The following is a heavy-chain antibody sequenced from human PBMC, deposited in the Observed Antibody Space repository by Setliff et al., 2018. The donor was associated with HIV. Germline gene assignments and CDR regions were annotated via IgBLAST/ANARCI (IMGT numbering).Heavy chain of an antibody. V-gene: IGHV4-34*01. J-gene: IGHJ4*02. CDR1: GESFSGYF. Sequence: SETLSLTCAVYGESFSGYFWNWIRQPPGKGLEWIGEINHRGSTNYNPSLKSRVTMSVDTSKNQFSLSLSSVTAADTAVYYCASTRIKIWFFHYWGQGTLVTVSS. CDR3: ASTRIKIWFFHY. CDR2: INHRGST. D-gene: IGHD5-18*01.